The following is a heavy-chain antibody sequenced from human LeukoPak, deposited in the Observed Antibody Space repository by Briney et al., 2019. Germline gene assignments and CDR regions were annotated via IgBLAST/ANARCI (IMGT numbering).Heavy chain of an antibody. CDR1: GFTFSSYG. CDR2: ISNDGSNK. V-gene: IGHV3-30*18. Sequence: HAGGSLRLSCAASGFTFSSYGMHWVRQAPGKGLEWVAIISNDGSNKHYADSVKGRFTVSRDNSENTLYLQMNSLRAEDTAMYYCAKRIAGSATGVWWYLDLWGRGTLVTVSS. CDR3: AKRIAGSATGVWWYLDL. D-gene: IGHD6-13*01. J-gene: IGHJ2*01.